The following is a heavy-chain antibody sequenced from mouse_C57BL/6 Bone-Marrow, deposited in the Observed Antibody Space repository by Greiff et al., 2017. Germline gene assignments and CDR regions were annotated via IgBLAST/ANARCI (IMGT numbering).Heavy chain of an antibody. D-gene: IGHD1-1*01. Sequence: QVQLQQPGAELVKPGASVKLSCKASGYTFTSYWMQWVKQRPGQGLEWIGEIEPSDSYTNYHQKFKGEATLTVDTSSSTAYMQLSRLTSEDSAVYYCARSVYYGSSSLNWYVDVWGTGTTVTVSS. CDR3: ARSVYYGSSSLNWYVDV. CDR1: GYTFTSYW. V-gene: IGHV1-50*01. CDR2: IEPSDSYT. J-gene: IGHJ1*03.